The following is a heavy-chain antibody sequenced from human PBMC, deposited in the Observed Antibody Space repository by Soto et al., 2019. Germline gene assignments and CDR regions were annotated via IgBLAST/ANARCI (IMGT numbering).Heavy chain of an antibody. CDR3: ARHLIWFGELLVHQPCPYHCDLMDV. CDR1: GYSFTSYW. CDR2: IDPSDSYT. J-gene: IGHJ3*01. D-gene: IGHD3-10*01. V-gene: IGHV5-10-1*01. Sequence: GESLKISCKGSGYSFTSYWISWVRQMPGKGLEWMGRIDPSDSYTNYSPSFQGHVTISADKSISTAYLPWSSLKASDTAMYYCARHLIWFGELLVHQPCPYHCDLMDVCGQGTLVTV.